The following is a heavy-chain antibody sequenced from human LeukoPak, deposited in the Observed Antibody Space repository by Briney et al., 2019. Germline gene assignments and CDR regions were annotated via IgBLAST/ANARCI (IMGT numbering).Heavy chain of an antibody. CDR2: ISSSSSYI. Sequence: GGSLRLSCAASGFTFSSYSMNWVRQAPGKGLEWVSSISSSSSYIYYADSVKGRFTISRDNAKNSLYLQMNSLRAEDTAVYYCARYCSGGSCYSYYYGMDVWGQGTKVTVSS. J-gene: IGHJ6*02. V-gene: IGHV3-21*01. CDR1: GFTFSSYS. CDR3: ARYCSGGSCYSYYYGMDV. D-gene: IGHD2-15*01.